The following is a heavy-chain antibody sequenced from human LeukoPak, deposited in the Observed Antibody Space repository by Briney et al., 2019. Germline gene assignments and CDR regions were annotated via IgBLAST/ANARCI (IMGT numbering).Heavy chain of an antibody. CDR1: GFTFSSYE. J-gene: IGHJ3*01. CDR2: IDWNGGST. D-gene: IGHD3-9*01. Sequence: GGSLRLSCAASGFTFSSYEMNWVRQAPGKGLEWVSGIDWNGGSTGFADSVKGRFTISRDNAKNSLYLQMNSLRAEDTALYHCARDQSLRYFDWVFDLWGQGTMVTVSS. V-gene: IGHV3-20*01. CDR3: ARDQSLRYFDWVFDL.